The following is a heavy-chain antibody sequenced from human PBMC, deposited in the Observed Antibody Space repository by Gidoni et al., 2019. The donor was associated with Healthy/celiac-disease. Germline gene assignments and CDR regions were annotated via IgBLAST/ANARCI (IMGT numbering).Heavy chain of an antibody. CDR1: GGSISSYY. Sequence: QVQLQESGPGLVKPSETLSLTCTFSGGSISSYYWSWLRQPPGKGLEWIGYIYYSGSTNYNPSLKSRVTISVDTSKNQFSLKLSSVTAANTAVYYCARDVGLQSGRGIDYWGQGTLVTVSS. V-gene: IGHV4-59*01. J-gene: IGHJ4*02. D-gene: IGHD3-10*01. CDR3: ARDVGLQSGRGIDY. CDR2: IYYSGST.